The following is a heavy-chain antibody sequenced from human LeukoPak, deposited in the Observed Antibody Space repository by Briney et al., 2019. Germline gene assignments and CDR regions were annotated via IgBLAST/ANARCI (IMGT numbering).Heavy chain of an antibody. Sequence: ASVKVSCKVSGYTLTELSMHWVRQAPGEGLEWMGGFDPEDGETIYAQKFQGRVTMTEDTSTDTAYMELSSLRSEDTAVYYCATASGSYEWFDPWGQGTLVTVSS. V-gene: IGHV1-24*01. D-gene: IGHD1-26*01. CDR2: FDPEDGET. CDR3: ATASGSYEWFDP. CDR1: GYTLTELS. J-gene: IGHJ5*02.